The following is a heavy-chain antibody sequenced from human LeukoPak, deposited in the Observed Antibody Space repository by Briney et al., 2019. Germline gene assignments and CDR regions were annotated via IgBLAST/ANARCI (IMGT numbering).Heavy chain of an antibody. CDR3: TTGPFDYYGSASYLANGMDV. D-gene: IGHD3-10*01. CDR2: VKSRSAGETT. Sequence: PGGSLRLSCAASGFSISNDWMGWVRQAPGKGLEWVARVKSRSAGETTDYAAPVKGRFTISRDDSKNTLYLQMNSLKTEDTAVYYCTTGPFDYYGSASYLANGMDVWGQGTTVTVSS. J-gene: IGHJ6*02. V-gene: IGHV3-15*01. CDR1: GFSISNDW.